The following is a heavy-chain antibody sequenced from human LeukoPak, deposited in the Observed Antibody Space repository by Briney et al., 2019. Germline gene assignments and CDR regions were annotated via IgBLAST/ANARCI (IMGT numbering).Heavy chain of an antibody. D-gene: IGHD1-1*01. CDR3: ASPLSTTGTLLGY. CDR1: GFTFSSYA. Sequence: AGGSLRLSCAASGFTFSSYAMTWVRQAPGEGLEWVSTISGSGGSTYYADSVKGRFTISRDNSKNTLYLQMNSLRAEDTAVYYCASPLSTTGTLLGYWGQGTLVTVSS. CDR2: ISGSGGST. J-gene: IGHJ4*02. V-gene: IGHV3-23*01.